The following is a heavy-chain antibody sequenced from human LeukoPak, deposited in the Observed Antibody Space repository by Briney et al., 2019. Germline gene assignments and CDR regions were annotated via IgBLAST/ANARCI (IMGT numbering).Heavy chain of an antibody. Sequence: GSSVKVSCKASGGTFSSYAISWVRQAPGQGLEWMGGIIPIFGTANYAQKFQGRVTITADESTSTAYKELSSLRSEDTAVYYCAREARIAAAGPPDWFDPWGQGTLVTVSS. V-gene: IGHV1-69*01. CDR1: GGTFSSYA. J-gene: IGHJ5*02. CDR2: IIPIFGTA. D-gene: IGHD6-13*01. CDR3: AREARIAAAGPPDWFDP.